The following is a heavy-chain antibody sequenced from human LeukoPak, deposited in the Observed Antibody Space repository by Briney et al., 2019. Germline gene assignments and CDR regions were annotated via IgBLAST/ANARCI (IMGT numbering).Heavy chain of an antibody. CDR1: GGSISSSNW. V-gene: IGHV4-4*02. D-gene: IGHD2-15*01. J-gene: IGHJ4*02. Sequence: PSETLSLTCAVSGGSISSSNWWSWVRQPPGKGLEWIGEIYHSGSTNYNPSLKSRVTISVDKSKNQFSLKLSSVTAADTAVYYCATRGYCSGGSCYEGYFDYWGQGTLVTVSS. CDR2: IYHSGST. CDR3: ATRGYCSGGSCYEGYFDY.